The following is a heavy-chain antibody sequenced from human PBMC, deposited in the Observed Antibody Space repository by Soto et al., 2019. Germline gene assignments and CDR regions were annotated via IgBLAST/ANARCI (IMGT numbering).Heavy chain of an antibody. D-gene: IGHD3-3*01. CDR2: FDPEDGET. Sequence: SVKVSCKDSGYTLTDISMHWVRQAPGKGLEWMGGFDPEDGETIYAQKFQGRVTMTEDTSTDTAYMELSSLRSEDTAVYYCATPFLGFTGAFDIWGQGTMVTVSS. CDR1: GYTLTDIS. V-gene: IGHV1-24*01. CDR3: ATPFLGFTGAFDI. J-gene: IGHJ3*02.